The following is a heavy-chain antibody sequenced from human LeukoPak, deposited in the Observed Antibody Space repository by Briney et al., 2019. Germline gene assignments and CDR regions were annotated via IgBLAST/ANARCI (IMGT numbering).Heavy chain of an antibody. V-gene: IGHV3-23*01. CDR1: GFTFSNYA. Sequence: GGSLRLSCAASGFTFSNYAMNWVRQAPGKGLEWVSSINGIGGSTYYADSVKGRFTISRDNSKNTLYLQMNSLRAEDTAVYYCAKPARTDYADYWGQGTLVTVSP. J-gene: IGHJ4*02. CDR3: AKPARTDYADY. CDR2: INGIGGST. D-gene: IGHD1-14*01.